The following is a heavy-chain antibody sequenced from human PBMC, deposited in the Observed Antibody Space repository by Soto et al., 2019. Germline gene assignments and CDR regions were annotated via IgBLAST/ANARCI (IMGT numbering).Heavy chain of an antibody. D-gene: IGHD5-12*01. Sequence: GGSLRLSCAASGFTFSSYWMSWVRQAPGKGLEWVANIKQDGSEKYYVDSVKGRFTISRDNAKNSLYLQMNSLRAEDTAVYYCARDKRYSGYETNWFDPWGQGTLVTVSS. V-gene: IGHV3-7*04. J-gene: IGHJ5*02. CDR1: GFTFSSYW. CDR3: ARDKRYSGYETNWFDP. CDR2: IKQDGSEK.